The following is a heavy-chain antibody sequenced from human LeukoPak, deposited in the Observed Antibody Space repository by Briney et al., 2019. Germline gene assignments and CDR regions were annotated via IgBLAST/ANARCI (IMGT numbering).Heavy chain of an antibody. CDR1: GFTFDDYA. J-gene: IGHJ3*02. Sequence: GGSLRLSCAASGFTFDDYAMHWVRQAPGKGLEWVSLISGDGGSTYYADSVKGRSTISRDNAKNSLYLQMNSLRAEDTAVYYCARGEATGGTDDAFDIWGQGAMVTVSS. CDR2: ISGDGGST. D-gene: IGHD1-14*01. V-gene: IGHV3-43*02. CDR3: ARGEATGGTDDAFDI.